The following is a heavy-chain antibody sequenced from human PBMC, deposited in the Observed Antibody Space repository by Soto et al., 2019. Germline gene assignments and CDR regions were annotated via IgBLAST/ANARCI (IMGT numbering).Heavy chain of an antibody. D-gene: IGHD4-17*01. V-gene: IGHV3-23*01. CDR1: GFTFSSCA. CDR3: ARANYGDYGIDY. CDR2: ISGSGGST. Sequence: PGGSLRLSCAASGFTFSSCAMSWVRQAPGKGLEWVSAISGSGGSTYYADSVKGRFTISRDNAKNSLYLQMNSLRAEDTAVYYCARANYGDYGIDYWGQGTLVTVS. J-gene: IGHJ4*02.